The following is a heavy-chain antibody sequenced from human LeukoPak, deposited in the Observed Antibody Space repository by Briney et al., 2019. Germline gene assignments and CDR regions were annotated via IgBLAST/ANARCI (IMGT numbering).Heavy chain of an antibody. D-gene: IGHD2-2*01. CDR2: IGGSGGDI. CDR3: ARYARELDY. Sequence: GGSLRLSCAASGFAFSDCYMTWIRQAPGKGRECISYIGGSGGDITYADSVRGRFTVSRDNAKNSLYLQMNSLRVEDTAVYYCARYARELDYWGQGSLVTVSS. CDR1: GFAFSDCY. J-gene: IGHJ4*02. V-gene: IGHV3-11*01.